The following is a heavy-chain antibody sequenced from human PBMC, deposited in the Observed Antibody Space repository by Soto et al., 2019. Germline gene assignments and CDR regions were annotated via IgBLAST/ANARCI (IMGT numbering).Heavy chain of an antibody. D-gene: IGHD6-19*01. V-gene: IGHV3-33*01. CDR3: ARENSVAGWSAFDY. Sequence: QVQLVESGGGVVQPGRSLRLSCAASGFTFSSYGMHWVRQAPGKGLEWVAVIWYDGSNKYYADSVKGRFTISRDNSKNTLYLQMNSLRAEDTAVYYCARENSVAGWSAFDYWGQGTLVTVSS. J-gene: IGHJ4*02. CDR2: IWYDGSNK. CDR1: GFTFSSYG.